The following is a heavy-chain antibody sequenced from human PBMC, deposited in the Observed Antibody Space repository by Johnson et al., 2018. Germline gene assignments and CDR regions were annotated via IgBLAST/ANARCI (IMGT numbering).Heavy chain of an antibody. J-gene: IGHJ3*02. CDR1: GFSVRSNY. V-gene: IGHV3-53*01. D-gene: IGHD1-1*01. CDR2: IYSGGST. CDR3: ARVRWSRTTFEAFDI. Sequence: VQLVESGGGLIQXGGSLRLSCAASGFSVRSNYMTWVRQAPGKGLDWVSVIYSGGSTYYADSVKGRFTVSRDDSKNTLYLQMNSLRVEDTAVYFCARVRWSRTTFEAFDIWGQGTMVTVSS.